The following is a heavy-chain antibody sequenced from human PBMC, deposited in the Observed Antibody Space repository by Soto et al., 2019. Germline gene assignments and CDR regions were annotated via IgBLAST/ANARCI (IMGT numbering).Heavy chain of an antibody. CDR2: IDPSGRT. D-gene: IGHD3-3*01. CDR1: GGSFSGNY. CDR3: ARAPYYDFWTGSPIRGGRFFDD. V-gene: IGHV4-34*01. Sequence: PSETLSLTCGVYGGSFSGNYWSWIRQPPGEGLEWIGEIDPSGRTNYSPSLKSRATISADTSKNQFSLKLSSVTAADTAVYYCARAPYYDFWTGSPIRGGRFFDDWGQGTRVTVSS. J-gene: IGHJ4*02.